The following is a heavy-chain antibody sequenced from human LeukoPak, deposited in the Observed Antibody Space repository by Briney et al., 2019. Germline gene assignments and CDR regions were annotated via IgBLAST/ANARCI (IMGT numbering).Heavy chain of an antibody. D-gene: IGHD3/OR15-3a*01. CDR1: GFTFNSYW. J-gene: IGHJ4*02. V-gene: IGHV3-7*01. CDR3: VRGGLNNDQMNDH. Sequence: PGGSLRLSCAVSGFTFNSYWMTWVRQAPGKGLGWVANIKQDGSDKKYVDSVKGRFTISRDNAKDSLYLQMDSLRVEDTAVYYCVRGGLNNDQMNDHWGLGTLVIVSS. CDR2: IKQDGSDK.